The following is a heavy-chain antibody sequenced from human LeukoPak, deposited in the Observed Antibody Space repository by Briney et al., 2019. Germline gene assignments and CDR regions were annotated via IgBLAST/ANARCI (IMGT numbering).Heavy chain of an antibody. V-gene: IGHV4-39*02. D-gene: IGHD6-13*01. J-gene: IGHJ4*02. Sequence: PSETLSLTCSVSEDSISASSSYWGWIRQPPGKGLEWIGSIYNTGITFYNPTLRSRATVSVHTSKNQFSLNLTSVTAADTAVYYCAREEGSSSWYGGRYFDYWGQGTLVTVSS. CDR1: EDSISASSSY. CDR2: IYNTGIT. CDR3: AREEGSSSWYGGRYFDY.